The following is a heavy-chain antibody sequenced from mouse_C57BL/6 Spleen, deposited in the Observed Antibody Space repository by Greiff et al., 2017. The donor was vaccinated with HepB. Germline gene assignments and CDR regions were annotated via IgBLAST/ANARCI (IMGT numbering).Heavy chain of an antibody. V-gene: IGHV1-9*01. CDR1: GYTFTGYW. CDR2: ILPGSGST. D-gene: IGHD1-1*01. CDR3: ARGTTVVARYYYAMDY. Sequence: QVQLQQSGAELMKPGASVKLSCKATGYTFTGYWIEWVKQRPGHGLEWIGEILPGSGSTNYNEKFKGKATFTADTSSNTAYMQLSSLTTEDSAIYYCARGTTVVARYYYAMDYWGQGTSVTVSS. J-gene: IGHJ4*01.